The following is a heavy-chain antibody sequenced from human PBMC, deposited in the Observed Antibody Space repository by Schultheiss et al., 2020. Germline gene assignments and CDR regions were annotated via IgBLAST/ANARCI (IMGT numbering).Heavy chain of an antibody. D-gene: IGHD2-21*02. J-gene: IGHJ4*02. CDR2: ITASGART. CDR1: GFTFSRFA. Sequence: GGSLRLSCAAAGFTFSRFAMSWVRQAPGKGLEYVSAITASGARTFYADSVKGRFTISRDNSKNTVYLQMDSVGVEDTAIYYCAEGGDNDGLDYWGQGTLVTVST. V-gene: IGHV3-23*01. CDR3: AEGGDNDGLDY.